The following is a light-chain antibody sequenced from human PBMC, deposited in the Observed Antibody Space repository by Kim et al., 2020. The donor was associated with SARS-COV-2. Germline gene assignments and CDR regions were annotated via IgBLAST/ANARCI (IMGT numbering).Light chain of an antibody. V-gene: IGKV3D-15*01. CDR2: DAS. J-gene: IGKJ4*01. CDR3: QQYNKWPPLT. CDR1: QSVDND. Sequence: SPGERATLSCRASQSVDNDLAWFQQKPGQAPRLLIYDASTRATVTPARFSGSGSGTEFTLTITSLQSEDSAIYYCQQYNKWPPLTFGGGTKVDIK.